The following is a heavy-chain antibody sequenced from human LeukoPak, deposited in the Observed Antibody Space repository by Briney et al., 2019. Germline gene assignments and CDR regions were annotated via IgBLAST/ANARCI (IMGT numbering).Heavy chain of an antibody. J-gene: IGHJ4*02. CDR2: IIPIFGTA. V-gene: IGHV1-69*05. Sequence: SVKVSCKASGGTFSSYAISWVRQAPGQGLEWMGGIIPIFGTANYAQKFQGRVTITTDESTNTAYMELSSLRSEDTAVYYCARDNGWQVAAADPFDYWGQGTLVTVSS. CDR1: GGTFSSYA. D-gene: IGHD6-13*01. CDR3: ARDNGWQVAAADPFDY.